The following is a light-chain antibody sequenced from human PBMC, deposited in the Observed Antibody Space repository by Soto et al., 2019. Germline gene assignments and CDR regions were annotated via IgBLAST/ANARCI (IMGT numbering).Light chain of an antibody. V-gene: IGKV3-15*01. CDR2: GAS. J-gene: IGKJ1*01. CDR1: QSVTSN. Sequence: EVVMTQSPATLSVSSGERATLSCRASQSVTSNLAWYQQKPGQAPRLLIYGASTRATGIPARFSGSGSGTEFTLTISSLQSEDSAVYYCQQYNNWPPWTFGQGTKVEIK. CDR3: QQYNNWPPWT.